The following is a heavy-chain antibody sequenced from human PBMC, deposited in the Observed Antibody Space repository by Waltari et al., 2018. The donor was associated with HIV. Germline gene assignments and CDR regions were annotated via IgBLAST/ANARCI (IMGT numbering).Heavy chain of an antibody. Sequence: QVQLQESGPGLLKPSETLSLTCSVSGDSMTSYYWAWIRQPQGKGLEWFGYVYSSGGASYGPARQSRLTISVDTAKNQFSLKLSSVTAADTAVYYCARYGSGHRHFGYWGQGTLVIVSS. V-gene: IGHV4-59*01. D-gene: IGHD3-10*01. J-gene: IGHJ4*02. CDR3: ARYGSGHRHFGY. CDR1: GDSMTSYY. CDR2: VYSSGGA.